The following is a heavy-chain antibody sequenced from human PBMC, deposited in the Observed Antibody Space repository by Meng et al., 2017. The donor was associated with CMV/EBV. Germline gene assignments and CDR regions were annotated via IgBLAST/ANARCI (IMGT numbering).Heavy chain of an antibody. CDR1: GFTFSDYW. Sequence: GESLTISCTASGFTFSDYWMHWVRQTPGQGLLWVSRIKGDGSYTIYGDSVKGRFTISSDNAKHTLYLQMNTLRVEDTAVYYCVRDGHSWNFDYWGQGSLVTVSS. CDR3: VRDGHSWNFDY. V-gene: IGHV3-74*01. D-gene: IGHD6-13*01. CDR2: IKGDGSYT. J-gene: IGHJ4*02.